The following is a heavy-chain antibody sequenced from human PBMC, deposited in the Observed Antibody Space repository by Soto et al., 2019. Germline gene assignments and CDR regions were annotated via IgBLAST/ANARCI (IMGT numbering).Heavy chain of an antibody. CDR3: ARICWEVEKNYFDP. Sequence: SXTLSLTCSVSGGSISSADHYWSWIRQPPGKGLEWMGYIYHSGNTHYNPSLKSRITISIDTSTNRFSLNLTSVTAADTAVYFCARICWEVEKNYFDPWGQGHLVTVSS. D-gene: IGHD1-26*01. CDR1: GGSISSADHY. CDR2: IYHSGNT. V-gene: IGHV4-30-4*01. J-gene: IGHJ5*02.